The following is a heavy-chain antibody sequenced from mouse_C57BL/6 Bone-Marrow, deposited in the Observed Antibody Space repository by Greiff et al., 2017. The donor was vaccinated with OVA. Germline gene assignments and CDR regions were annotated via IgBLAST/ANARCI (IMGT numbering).Heavy chain of an antibody. V-gene: IGHV5-17*01. CDR3: ARGDEGAVGY. CDR2: ISSGSSTI. CDR1: GFTFSDYG. J-gene: IGHJ4*01. Sequence: EVKLVESGGGLVKPGGSLKLSCAASGFTFSDYGMHWVRQAPEKGLEWVAYISSGSSTIHYADTVKGRFTLSRDNAKNPRFLQMTSLRSEDTAMYYCARGDEGAVGYGGQGTSVTVSS.